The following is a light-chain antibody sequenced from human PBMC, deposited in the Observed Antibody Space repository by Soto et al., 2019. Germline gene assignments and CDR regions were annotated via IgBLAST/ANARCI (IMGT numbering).Light chain of an antibody. J-gene: IGLJ1*01. Sequence: QSALTQPASVSASPGQSITISCTGTSSDVATYNLVSWYQQHPGKAPKLMIYEGTKRPSGVSNRFSGSKSGNTASLTISGLQAEDEADYYCCSYAGGRTYVFGTGTKLTVL. V-gene: IGLV2-23*01. CDR3: CSYAGGRTYV. CDR2: EGT. CDR1: SSDVATYNL.